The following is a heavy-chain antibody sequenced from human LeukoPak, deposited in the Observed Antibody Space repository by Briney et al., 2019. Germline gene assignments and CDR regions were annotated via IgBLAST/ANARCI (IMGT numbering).Heavy chain of an antibody. CDR2: ISGSGGST. CDR3: GRRGVNAGLDR. J-gene: IGHJ5*02. D-gene: IGHD3-10*01. V-gene: IGHV3-23*01. Sequence: GGSLRLSCAASGFTFSSYAMSWVRQAPGKGLEWVSAISGSGGSTYYADSVKGRFTISRDNSKNTLYLQMNSLRAEDSGVYYCGRRGVNAGLDRWGQGTLVIVSS. CDR1: GFTFSSYA.